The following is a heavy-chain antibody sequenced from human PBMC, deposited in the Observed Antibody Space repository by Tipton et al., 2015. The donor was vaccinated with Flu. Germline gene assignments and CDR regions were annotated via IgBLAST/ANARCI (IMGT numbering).Heavy chain of an antibody. V-gene: IGHV5-51*01. Sequence: QLVQSGAEVKKPGESLKISCKGSGYSFTTYWIGWVRQMPGKGLEWMGIIYPDDSDTRCSPSFQGQVTISADKSISTAYLQWSSLKASDSAMYYCARWADVGSGPYYFDYWGQGTLVTVSS. CDR1: GYSFTTYW. CDR3: ARWADVGSGPYYFDY. J-gene: IGHJ4*02. D-gene: IGHD3-10*01. CDR2: IYPDDSDT.